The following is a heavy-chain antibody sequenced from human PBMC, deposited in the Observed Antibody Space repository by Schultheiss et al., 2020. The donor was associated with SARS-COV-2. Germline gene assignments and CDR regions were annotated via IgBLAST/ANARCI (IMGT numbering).Heavy chain of an antibody. V-gene: IGHV4-59*01. CDR2: IYYSGST. CDR3: ARSTQPDYYYYYGMDV. CDR1: GGSFSGYY. Sequence: SQTLSLTCAVYGGSFSGYYWSWIRQPPGKGLEWIGYIYYSGSTNYNPSLKSRVTISVDTSKNQFSLKLSSVTAADTAVYYCARSTQPDYYYYYGMDVWGQGTTVTVSS. J-gene: IGHJ6*02. D-gene: IGHD4/OR15-4a*01.